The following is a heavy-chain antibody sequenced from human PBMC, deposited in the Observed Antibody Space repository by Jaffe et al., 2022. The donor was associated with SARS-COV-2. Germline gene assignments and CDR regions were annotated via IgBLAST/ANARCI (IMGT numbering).Heavy chain of an antibody. CDR2: ISWNSGSI. CDR1: GFTFDDYA. D-gene: IGHD1-26*01. CDR3: AKAKWELLSPFSYYFDY. V-gene: IGHV3-9*01. Sequence: EVQLVESGGGLVQPGRSLRLSCAASGFTFDDYAMHWVRQAPGKGLEWVSGISWNSGSIGYADSVKGRFTISRDNAKNSLYLQMNSLRAEDTALYYCAKAKWELLSPFSYYFDYWGQGTLVTVSS. J-gene: IGHJ4*02.